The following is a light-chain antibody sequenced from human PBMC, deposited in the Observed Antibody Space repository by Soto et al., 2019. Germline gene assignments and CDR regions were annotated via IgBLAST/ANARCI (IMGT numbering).Light chain of an antibody. Sequence: QSALTQPASVSGSPGQSITISCAGTSSDIGGYNYVSWYQQHPGKAPKVMIYEVSNRPSGVSNRFSGSKSGNTASLTISGLQAEDEADHYCSSYTSSRTLYVFGSGTKVTVL. CDR1: SSDIGGYNY. CDR3: SSYTSSRTLYV. CDR2: EVS. J-gene: IGLJ1*01. V-gene: IGLV2-14*01.